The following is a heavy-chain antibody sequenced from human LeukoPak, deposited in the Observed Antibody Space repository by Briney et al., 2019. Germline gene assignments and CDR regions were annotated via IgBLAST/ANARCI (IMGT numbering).Heavy chain of an antibody. CDR3: AKSRLIYCTGGGCYGMDV. D-gene: IGHD2-8*02. CDR2: IKQDGSEK. CDR1: GFTFSSYW. Sequence: PGGSLRLSCAASGFTFSSYWMSWVRQAPGKGLEWVANIKQDGSEKYYVDSVKGRFTISRDNAKNSLYLQMNNLRAADTAIYYCAKSRLIYCTGGGCYGMDVWGQGTTVSVSS. V-gene: IGHV3-7*03. J-gene: IGHJ6*02.